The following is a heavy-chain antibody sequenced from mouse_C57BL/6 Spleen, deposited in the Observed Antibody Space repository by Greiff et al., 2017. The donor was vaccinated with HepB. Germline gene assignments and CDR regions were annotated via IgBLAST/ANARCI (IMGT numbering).Heavy chain of an antibody. J-gene: IGHJ4*01. D-gene: IGHD4-1*01. CDR3: ARRGWDRGYAMGY. CDR1: GYSFTGYY. CDR2: INPSTGGT. V-gene: IGHV1-42*01. Sequence: VQLQQSGPELVKPGASVKISCKASGYSFTGYYMNWVKQSPEKSLEWIGEINPSTGGTTYNQKFKAKATLTVDKSSSTAYMQLKSLTSEDSAVYYCARRGWDRGYAMGYGGQGTSVTVSS.